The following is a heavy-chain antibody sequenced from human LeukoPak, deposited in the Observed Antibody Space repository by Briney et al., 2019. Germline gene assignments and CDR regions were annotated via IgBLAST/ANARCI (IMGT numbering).Heavy chain of an antibody. CDR2: ISSSSNYI. V-gene: IGHV3-21*01. Sequence: PGGSLRLSCAASGFTFSSYSMNWVRQAPGKGLEWVSSISSSSNYIYYADSVKGRFTISRDNAKNSLNLQMNSLRAEDTAVYYSHFGGFYYYYYMDVWGKGTTVTISS. J-gene: IGHJ6*03. D-gene: IGHD3-10*01. CDR1: GFTFSSYS. CDR3: HFGGFYYYYYMDV.